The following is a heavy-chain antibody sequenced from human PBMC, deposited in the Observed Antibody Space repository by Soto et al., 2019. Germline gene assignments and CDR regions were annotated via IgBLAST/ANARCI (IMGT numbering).Heavy chain of an antibody. CDR2: ISDFNGQT. D-gene: IGHD3-16*01. CDR1: GYTFTSYG. CDR3: ARGGDYYYGVDV. Sequence: QVQLVQSGDEVKKPGASVKVSCRASGYTFTSYGVSWVRQAPGQGLEWMGWISDFNGQTNYRQKVQGRVTLTTEASTSTAYMELRSLRSDDTAVYYCARGGDYYYGVDVWGQGTTVTVSS. J-gene: IGHJ6*02. V-gene: IGHV1-18*01.